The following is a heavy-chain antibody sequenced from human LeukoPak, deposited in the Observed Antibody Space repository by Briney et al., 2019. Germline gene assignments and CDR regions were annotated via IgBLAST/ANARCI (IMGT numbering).Heavy chain of an antibody. D-gene: IGHD3-22*01. CDR2: ISFDGSNN. Sequence: GGSLRLSCAASGFTFSSYSMNWVRQAPGKGLEWVAVISFDGSNNYYADSVKGRFTISRDNSKNTLYLQMNSLRAEDTAVYYCAREGYYDSSGYFNYWGQGTLVTVSS. J-gene: IGHJ4*02. CDR1: GFTFSSYS. CDR3: AREGYYDSSGYFNY. V-gene: IGHV3-30*03.